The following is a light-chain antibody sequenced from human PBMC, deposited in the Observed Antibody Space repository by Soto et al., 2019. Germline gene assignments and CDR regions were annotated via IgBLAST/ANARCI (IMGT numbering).Light chain of an antibody. J-gene: IGKJ5*01. CDR2: SSS. CDR1: QWFSGKN. Sequence: EIVLTQSPATLSLSPGERVSLSCGASQWFSGKNLAWYQQKPGQPPRLHIYSSSVRASGVPDRFRGSGSGTDFTLTITRLEPEDFAVYYCQQYGTWITFGQGTRLETK. V-gene: IGKV3-20*01. CDR3: QQYGTWIT.